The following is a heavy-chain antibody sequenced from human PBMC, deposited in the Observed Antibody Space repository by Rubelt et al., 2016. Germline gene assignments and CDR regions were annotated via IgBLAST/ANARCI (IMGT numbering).Heavy chain of an antibody. Sequence: QLQLQESGPGLVKPSETLSLTCTVSGGSISSSSYYWGWIRQPPGKGLAWIGSIYYSGGTYYNPSLKSRVTISVDTSKNQFSLKLSSVTAADTAVYYCARVVSGNSGIDYWGQGTLVTVSS. V-gene: IGHV4-39*07. D-gene: IGHD4-23*01. J-gene: IGHJ4*02. CDR2: IYYSGGT. CDR3: ARVVSGNSGIDY. CDR1: GGSISSSSYY.